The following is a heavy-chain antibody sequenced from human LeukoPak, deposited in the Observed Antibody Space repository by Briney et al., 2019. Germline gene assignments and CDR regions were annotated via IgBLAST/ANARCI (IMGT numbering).Heavy chain of an antibody. CDR3: SKGPQLYSGYHPDY. Sequence: SGGSLSLSCAASGFTFSSSAMTWVRQAPGKGLQWVSTITGSDDKTYYADSVQGRFTISRDCSHNMLHLHMNSLRVDDTAIYYCSKGPQLYSGYHPDYWGQGTLVTVSS. V-gene: IGHV3-23*01. CDR1: GFTFSSSA. D-gene: IGHD5-12*01. J-gene: IGHJ4*02. CDR2: ITGSDDKT.